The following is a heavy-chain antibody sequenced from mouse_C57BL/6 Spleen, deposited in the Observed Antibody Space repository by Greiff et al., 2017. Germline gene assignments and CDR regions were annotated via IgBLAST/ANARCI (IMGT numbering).Heavy chain of an antibody. CDR3: ARSTMVTTGGFDY. CDR1: GYTFTSYW. CDR2: INPSSGYT. D-gene: IGHD2-2*01. V-gene: IGHV1-7*01. Sequence: QVHVKQSGAELAKPGASVKLSCKASGYTFTSYWMHWVKQRPGQGLEWIGYINPSSGYTKYNQKFKDKATLTADKSSSTAYMQLSSLTYEDSAVYYCARSTMVTTGGFDYWGQGTTLTVSS. J-gene: IGHJ2*01.